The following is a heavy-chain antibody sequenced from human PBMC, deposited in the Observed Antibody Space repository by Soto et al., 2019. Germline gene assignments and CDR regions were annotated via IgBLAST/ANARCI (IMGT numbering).Heavy chain of an antibody. J-gene: IGHJ3*02. CDR3: ARDTSFTYDFWSGYYDAFDI. Sequence: GGSLRLSCAASGFTFSSYEMNWVRQAPGKGLEWVSYISSSGSTIYYADSVKGRFTISRDNAKNSLYLQMNSLRAEDTAVYYCARDTSFTYDFWSGYYDAFDIWGQGTMVTVSS. CDR2: ISSSGSTI. CDR1: GFTFSSYE. D-gene: IGHD3-3*01. V-gene: IGHV3-48*03.